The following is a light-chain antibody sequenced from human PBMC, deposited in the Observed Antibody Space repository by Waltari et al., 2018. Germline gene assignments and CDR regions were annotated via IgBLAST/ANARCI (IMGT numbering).Light chain of an antibody. CDR2: DAS. CDR1: QSIGPY. Sequence: EIVLTQSPATLSLSPGETATLSCRASQSIGPYLALYQQKPGQAPRLLIYDASNSATGIPARFSGSGSGTDFTLTISSLEPEDFAVYYCQQRSAWPLTFGQGTRLEIK. V-gene: IGKV3-11*01. CDR3: QQRSAWPLT. J-gene: IGKJ5*01.